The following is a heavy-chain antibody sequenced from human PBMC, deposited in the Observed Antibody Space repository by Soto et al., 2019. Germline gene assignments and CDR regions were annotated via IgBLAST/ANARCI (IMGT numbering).Heavy chain of an antibody. CDR1: GYSFTSYW. D-gene: IGHD3-3*01. Sequence: PGESLKISCKGSGYSFTSYWIGWVRQMPGKGLEWMGIIYPGDSDTRYSPSFQGQVTISADKSISTAYLQWSSLKASDTAMYYCARPRFRFLEWLPQDYGMDVWGQGTTVTVSS. CDR3: ARPRFRFLEWLPQDYGMDV. CDR2: IYPGDSDT. J-gene: IGHJ6*02. V-gene: IGHV5-51*01.